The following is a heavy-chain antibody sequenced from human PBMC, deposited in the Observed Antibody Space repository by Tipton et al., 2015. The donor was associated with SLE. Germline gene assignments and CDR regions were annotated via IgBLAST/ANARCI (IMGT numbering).Heavy chain of an antibody. V-gene: IGHV4-59*12. Sequence: TLSLTCTISGGSISTYYWSWIRQSAGQGLEWIGHIYDTGGTDYNPSLNSRVTISEDTPKNQFSLRLSSVTAADTAVYYCARYPYDSNGNHYYYYFGMDVWGQGTTVAVSS. D-gene: IGHD3-22*01. CDR3: ARYPYDSNGNHYYYYFGMDV. CDR2: IYDTGGT. CDR1: GGSISTYY. J-gene: IGHJ6*02.